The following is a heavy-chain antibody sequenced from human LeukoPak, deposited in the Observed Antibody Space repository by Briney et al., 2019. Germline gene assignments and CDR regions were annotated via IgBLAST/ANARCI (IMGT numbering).Heavy chain of an antibody. CDR1: GFTFSSYA. V-gene: IGHV3-23*01. CDR3: AKDYTEEYYDFWSGYPFDY. J-gene: IGHJ4*02. Sequence: PGGSLRLPCAASGFTFSSYAMSWVRQAPGKGLEWVSAISGSGGSTYYADSVKGRFTISRDNSKNTLYLQMNSLRAEDTAVYYCAKDYTEEYYDFWSGYPFDYWGQGTLVTVSS. D-gene: IGHD3-3*01. CDR2: ISGSGGST.